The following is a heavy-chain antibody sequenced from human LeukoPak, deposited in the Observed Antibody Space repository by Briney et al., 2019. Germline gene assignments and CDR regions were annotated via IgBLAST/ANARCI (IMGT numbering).Heavy chain of an antibody. CDR3: ARVWGIAADTPLRVDYFAS. CDR1: GGSIGTGDFY. D-gene: IGHD6-13*01. Sequence: SETLSLTCIVSGGSIGTGDFYWSWIRQPAGKELEWIGRIYTSGNADYNPSLKSRVTISVDRSKNQFSLRLTSVTDADTAVYYCARVWGIAADTPLRVDYFASWGQGPLVTVPS. CDR2: IYTSGNA. V-gene: IGHV4-61*02. J-gene: IGHJ4*02.